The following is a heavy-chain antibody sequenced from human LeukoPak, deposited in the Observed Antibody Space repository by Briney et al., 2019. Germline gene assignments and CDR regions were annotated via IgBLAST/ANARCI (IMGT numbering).Heavy chain of an antibody. CDR1: GGTFSSYA. J-gene: IGHJ4*02. CDR2: IIPIFGTA. D-gene: IGHD3-22*01. Sequence: SVKVSCKASGGTFSSYAISWVRQAPGQGLEWMGGIIPIFGTANYAQKFQGRVTITADESTSTAYMELSSLRSEDAAVYYCAGGVRDSSGYYYLDYWGQGTLVTVSS. V-gene: IGHV1-69*13. CDR3: AGGVRDSSGYYYLDY.